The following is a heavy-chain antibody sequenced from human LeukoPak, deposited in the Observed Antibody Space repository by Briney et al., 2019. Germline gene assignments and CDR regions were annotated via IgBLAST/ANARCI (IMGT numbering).Heavy chain of an antibody. J-gene: IGHJ3*02. D-gene: IGHD5-18*01. CDR2: ISSSRSYI. CDR1: GFAFSSYS. Sequence: GGSLRLSCAASGFAFSSYSMNGVRQAPGKGLEWVSSISSSRSYIYYADSVKGPFTISRDNAKNSLYLQMNSLRAEDTAVYYCARDQGYSYGHDAFDIWGQGTMVTVSS. V-gene: IGHV3-21*01. CDR3: ARDQGYSYGHDAFDI.